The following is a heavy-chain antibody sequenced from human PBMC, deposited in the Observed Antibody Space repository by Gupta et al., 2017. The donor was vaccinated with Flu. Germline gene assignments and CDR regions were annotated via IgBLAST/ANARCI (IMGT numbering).Heavy chain of an antibody. CDR3: ARDRGGGKDAPTDGYYYDGSDG. D-gene: IGHD4-17*01. J-gene: IGHJ6*02. V-gene: IGHV3-7*01. CDR1: VFPFSSYW. Sequence: EVQLVESGGDLVHPGGSLRLSCAASVFPFSSYWLSSVRQAPGKGLEWVANIKQDGSEKYDGDAEKGRFTISRENAKNALYLKMNSLRAEDTAVYYCARDRGGGKDAPTDGYYYDGSDGWGQGTMVTVSS. CDR2: IKQDGSEK.